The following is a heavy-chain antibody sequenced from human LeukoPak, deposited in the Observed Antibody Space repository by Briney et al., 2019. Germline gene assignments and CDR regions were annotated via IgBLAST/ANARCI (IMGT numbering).Heavy chain of an antibody. CDR1: GYTFTGYY. V-gene: IGHV1-2*02. CDR2: INPNSGGT. CDR3: ARSPNGYCSSTSXYTXYYYYYYGMDV. J-gene: IGHJ6*02. Sequence: GASVKVSCKASGYTFTGYYMHWVRQAPGQGLEWMGWINPNSGGTNYAQKFQGRVTMTRDTSISTAYMELSRLRSDDTAVYYCARSPNGYCSSTSXYTXYYYYYYGMDVWGQGTTVTVS. D-gene: IGHD2-2*02.